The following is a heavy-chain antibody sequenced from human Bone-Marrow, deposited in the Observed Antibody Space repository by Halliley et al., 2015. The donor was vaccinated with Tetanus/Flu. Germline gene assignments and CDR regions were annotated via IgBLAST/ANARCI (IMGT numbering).Heavy chain of an antibody. CDR2: YSYIGVT. CDR3: ARDPLEGSFDI. CDR1: GGSISGSH. V-gene: IGHV4-59*01. J-gene: IGHJ3*02. Sequence: GLVKPSETLSLTCAVSGGSISGSHRSWVRQPPGKGLEWIGFYSYIGVTRYNPSLKSRVTISLDTSKNQVSLKMISLTAADTAVYYWARDPLEGSFDIWGQGTLVTVSS.